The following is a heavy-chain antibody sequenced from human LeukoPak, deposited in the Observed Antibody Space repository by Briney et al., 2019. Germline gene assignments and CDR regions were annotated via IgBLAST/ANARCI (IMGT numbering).Heavy chain of an antibody. CDR1: GFTFSSYW. J-gene: IGHJ6*03. D-gene: IGHD4-17*01. CDR3: ARDRNGDYVYYYYYYMDV. V-gene: IGHV3-7*01. Sequence: SGGSLRLSCAASGFTFSSYWMSWVRQAPGKGLEWVANIKQDGSEKYYVDSVKGRFTISRDNAKNSLYLQMNSLRAEDTAVYYCARDRNGDYVYYYYYYMDVWGKGTTVTISS. CDR2: IKQDGSEK.